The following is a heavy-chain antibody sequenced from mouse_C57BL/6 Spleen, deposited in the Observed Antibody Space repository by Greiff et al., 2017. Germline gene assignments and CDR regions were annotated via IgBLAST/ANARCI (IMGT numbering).Heavy chain of an antibody. V-gene: IGHV1-42*01. D-gene: IGHD2-3*01. CDR1: GYSFTGYY. J-gene: IGHJ3*01. Sequence: EVQLQQSGPELVKPGASVKISCKASGYSFTGYYMNWVKQSPEKSLEWIGEINPSTGGTTYNQKFKAKATLTVDKSSSTAYMQLKSLTSEDSAVYYCARWGIYDGYYVLFAYWGQGTLVTVSA. CDR3: ARWGIYDGYYVLFAY. CDR2: INPSTGGT.